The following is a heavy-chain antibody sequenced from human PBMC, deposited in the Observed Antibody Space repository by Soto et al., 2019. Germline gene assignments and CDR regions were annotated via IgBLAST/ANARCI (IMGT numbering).Heavy chain of an antibody. J-gene: IGHJ4*02. CDR3: ARRDSSDPIFIHY. CDR1: GFPFCSHA. V-gene: IGHV3-23*01. Sequence: GGSPRLSRATSGFPFCSHALSWVRPGPGKGLEWVSAISGSGGSTYYADSVKGRFTISRDNSKNTLYLQMNSLRAEDTALYYCARRDSSDPIFIHYWGQGTLVTVSS. D-gene: IGHD3-22*01. CDR2: ISGSGGST.